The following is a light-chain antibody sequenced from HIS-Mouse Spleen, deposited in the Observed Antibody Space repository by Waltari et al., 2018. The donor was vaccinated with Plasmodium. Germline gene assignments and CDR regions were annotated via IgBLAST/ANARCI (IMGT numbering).Light chain of an antibody. V-gene: IGLV7-43*01. CDR3: LLYYGGARV. CDR1: TGAVTSGYY. J-gene: IGLJ3*02. CDR2: STS. Sequence: QTVVTQEPSLTVSPGGTVTLTCASSTGAVTSGYYPNWFQQKPGQAPRALIYSTSNNHGWTPARSSGSLLGGKAALTLSGVQPEDEAEYYCLLYYGGARVFGGGTKLTVL.